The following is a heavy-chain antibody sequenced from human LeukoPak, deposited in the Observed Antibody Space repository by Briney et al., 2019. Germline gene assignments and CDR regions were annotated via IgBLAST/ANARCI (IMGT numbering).Heavy chain of an antibody. Sequence: GGSLRLSCAASGFTFSSYAMSWVRRAPGKGLEWVSAISGSGGSTYYADSVKGRFTISRDNSKNTLYLQMNSLRAEDTAVYYCAKDSNPMTTVTNFDYWGQGTLVTVSS. CDR2: ISGSGGST. V-gene: IGHV3-23*01. D-gene: IGHD4-11*01. CDR3: AKDSNPMTTVTNFDY. CDR1: GFTFSSYA. J-gene: IGHJ4*02.